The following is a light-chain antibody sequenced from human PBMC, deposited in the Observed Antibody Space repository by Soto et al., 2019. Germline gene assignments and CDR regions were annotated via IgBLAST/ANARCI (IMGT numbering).Light chain of an antibody. Sequence: QSALTQPASVSGSPGQSITISCTGTSSDVGGYNYVSWYQEHPGKAPKLMIYDVSNRPSGVSNRFSGSKSDNTASLTISGLQAEDVADYYCSSYTSDSTYVFGTGTKVTV. J-gene: IGLJ1*01. V-gene: IGLV2-14*01. CDR2: DVS. CDR3: SSYTSDSTYV. CDR1: SSDVGGYNY.